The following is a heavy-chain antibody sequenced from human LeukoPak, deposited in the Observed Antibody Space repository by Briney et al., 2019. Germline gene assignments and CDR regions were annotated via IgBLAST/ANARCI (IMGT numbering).Heavy chain of an antibody. D-gene: IGHD3-9*01. Sequence: SETLSLTCAVSGGSISTPNYYWGWIRQPPGKGLEWIGNIFYSGGTYYSPSLKSRVTISLDTSRNQFSLKLNSVTAADTAVYYCATLTGYSSESWFDPWGQGILVTVSS. CDR3: ATLTGYSSESWFDP. J-gene: IGHJ5*02. V-gene: IGHV4-39*07. CDR1: GGSISTPNYY. CDR2: IFYSGGT.